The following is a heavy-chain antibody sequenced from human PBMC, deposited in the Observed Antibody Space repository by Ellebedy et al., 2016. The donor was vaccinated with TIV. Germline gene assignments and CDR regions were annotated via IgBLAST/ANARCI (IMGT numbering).Heavy chain of an antibody. D-gene: IGHD3-3*01. CDR1: GFTFSSYG. CDR2: IWYDGSNK. Sequence: GGSLRLSXAASGFTFSSYGMHWVRQAPGKGLEWVAVIWYDGSNKYYADSVKGRFTISRDNSKNTLYLQMNSLRAEDTAVYYCAKFFAELYYYGMDVWGQGTTVTVSS. J-gene: IGHJ6*02. CDR3: AKFFAELYYYGMDV. V-gene: IGHV3-33*06.